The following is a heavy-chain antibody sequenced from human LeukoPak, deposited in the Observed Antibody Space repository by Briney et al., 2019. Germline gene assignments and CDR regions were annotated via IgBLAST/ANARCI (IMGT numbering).Heavy chain of an antibody. CDR2: IYSGGST. CDR3: ARGNALVPVAIEI. D-gene: IGHD2-2*01. J-gene: IGHJ4*02. Sequence: GGSLRLSCAASGFTVSSNYMSWVRQAPGKGLEWVSVIYSGGSTYYADSVKGRFTISRDNSKNTLYLQMNSLRAEDTAVYYCARGNALVPVAIEIWGQGTLVTVSS. CDR1: GFTVSSNY. V-gene: IGHV3-66*01.